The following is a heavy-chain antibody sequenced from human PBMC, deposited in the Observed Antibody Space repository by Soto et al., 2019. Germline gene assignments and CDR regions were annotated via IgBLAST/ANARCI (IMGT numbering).Heavy chain of an antibody. CDR1: GYTFTSYY. J-gene: IGHJ3*02. Sequence: ASVKVSCKASGYTFTSYYMHWVRQAPGQGLEWMGIINPSGGSTSYARKFQGRVTMTRDTSTSTVYMELSSLRSEDTAVYYCARVRNILTGYYNPGGAAFDIWGQGTMVTVSS. CDR3: ARVRNILTGYYNPGGAAFDI. CDR2: INPSGGST. D-gene: IGHD3-9*01. V-gene: IGHV1-46*01.